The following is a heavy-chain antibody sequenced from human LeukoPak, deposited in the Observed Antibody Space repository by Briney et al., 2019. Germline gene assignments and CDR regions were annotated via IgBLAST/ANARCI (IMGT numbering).Heavy chain of an antibody. Sequence: PGGSLRLSCAASGFTFSSYAMHWVRQAPGKGLEWVAVISYDGSNKYYADSVKGRFTISRDNSKNTLYLQMNSLRAEDTAVYYCARGALWFGELFPGPWGQGTLVPVSS. CDR2: ISYDGSNK. D-gene: IGHD3-10*01. CDR3: ARGALWFGELFPGP. J-gene: IGHJ5*02. V-gene: IGHV3-30*04. CDR1: GFTFSSYA.